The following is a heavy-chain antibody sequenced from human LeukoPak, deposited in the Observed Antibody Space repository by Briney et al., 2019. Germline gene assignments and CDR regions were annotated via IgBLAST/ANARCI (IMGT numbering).Heavy chain of an antibody. CDR3: VREPTRVRGVMKS. CDR2: IDYSGST. J-gene: IGHJ4*02. CDR1: GCTISSYY. Sequence: SETLSLTCTVSGCTISSYYWSWIRQPPGKGLEWIGFIDYSGSTNYNPSLKRRVIISLDTSKCQFSLRLSSVTTADSAVYYCVREPTRVRGVMKSGGQGTLVTVSS. V-gene: IGHV4-59*01. D-gene: IGHD3-10*01.